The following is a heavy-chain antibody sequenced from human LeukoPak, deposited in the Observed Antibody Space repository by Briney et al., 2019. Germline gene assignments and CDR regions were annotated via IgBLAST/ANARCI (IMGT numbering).Heavy chain of an antibody. J-gene: IGHJ4*02. CDR3: ARQTALPGYAGGLGFNY. D-gene: IGHD2-2*01. Sequence: SETLSLTCTVSGASISSWYWSWIRQPPGKGLEWIGDIYGSGSTNYNSSLKSRVTMSTDTSKNQFSLKLTSVTTADTAVYYCARQTALPGYAGGLGFNYWGQGTLVTVSS. CDR2: IYGSGST. V-gene: IGHV4-59*13. CDR1: GASISSWY.